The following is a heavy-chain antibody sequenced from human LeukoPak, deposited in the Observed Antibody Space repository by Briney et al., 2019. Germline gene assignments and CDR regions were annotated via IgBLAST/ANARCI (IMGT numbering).Heavy chain of an antibody. CDR3: AKDWGFLEWLSPTDY. D-gene: IGHD3-3*01. Sequence: GGSLRLSCTASGFTFSSYGMHWVRQAPGKGLEWVAFIRYDGSNKYYADSVKGRFTISRDNSKNTLYLQMNSLRAEDTAVYYCAKDWGFLEWLSPTDYWGQGTLVTVSS. V-gene: IGHV3-30*02. CDR2: IRYDGSNK. J-gene: IGHJ4*02. CDR1: GFTFSSYG.